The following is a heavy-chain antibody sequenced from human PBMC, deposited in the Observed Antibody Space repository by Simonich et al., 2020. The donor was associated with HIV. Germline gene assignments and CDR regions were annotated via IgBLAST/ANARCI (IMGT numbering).Heavy chain of an antibody. CDR3: ARGFYQRLYYFDY. CDR1: GGSFSGYY. J-gene: IGHJ4*02. D-gene: IGHD2-2*01. V-gene: IGHV4-34*01. CDR2: INHSGST. Sequence: QVQLQQWGAGLLKPSETLSLTCAVYGGSFSGYYWSWIRQPPVKGLEWIGEINHSGSTNYNPSLKRRVTISVDTSKNQFSLKLSSVTAADTAVYYCARGFYQRLYYFDYWGQGTLVTVSS.